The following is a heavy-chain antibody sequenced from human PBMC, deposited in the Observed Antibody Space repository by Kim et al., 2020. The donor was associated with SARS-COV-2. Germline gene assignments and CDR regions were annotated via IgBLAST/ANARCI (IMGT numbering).Heavy chain of an antibody. V-gene: IGHV3-33*05. J-gene: IGHJ4*02. CDR2: ISYDGSNK. D-gene: IGHD1-26*01. Sequence: GGSLRLSCAASGFTFSSYGMHWVRQAPGKGLEWVAVISYDGSNKYYADSVKGRFTISRDNSKNTLYLQMNSLRAEDTAVYYCARELFSGSYYGYWGQGTLVTVSS. CDR3: ARELFSGSYYGY. CDR1: GFTFSSYG.